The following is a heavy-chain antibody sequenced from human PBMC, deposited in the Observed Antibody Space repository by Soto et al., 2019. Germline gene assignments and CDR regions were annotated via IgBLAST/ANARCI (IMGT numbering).Heavy chain of an antibody. V-gene: IGHV1-2*02. Sequence: QVQLVQSGAEVKKPGASVKVSCKVSGYTFTGNYMHWMRQAPGQGPDWMGWINPRNGDTEYAQKFQGRVTITRDTSISTAYMDLSRLTSDDTAIYFCVRGGGVDVVTPTRIVFDYWGQGTLLTVSS. D-gene: IGHD2-21*02. CDR3: VRGGGVDVVTPTRIVFDY. J-gene: IGHJ4*02. CDR2: INPRNGDT. CDR1: GYTFTGNY.